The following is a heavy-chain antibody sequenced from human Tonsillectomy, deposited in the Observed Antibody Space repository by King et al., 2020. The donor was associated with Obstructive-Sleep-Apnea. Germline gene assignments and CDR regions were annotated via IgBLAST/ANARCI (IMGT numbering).Heavy chain of an antibody. Sequence: QLVQSGAEVKKPGASVKVSCKPSGYTFTGDYMHWVRQAPGQGLEWMGWINVNSGGTNYAQKFQGRVTMTRDTSISTAYMELSSLRSDDTAVYYCAGKCPYSSSPPGWFDPWGQGTLVTVSS. D-gene: IGHD2-2*01. J-gene: IGHJ5*02. CDR2: INVNSGGT. CDR3: AGKCPYSSSPPGWFDP. CDR1: GYTFTGDY. V-gene: IGHV1-2*02.